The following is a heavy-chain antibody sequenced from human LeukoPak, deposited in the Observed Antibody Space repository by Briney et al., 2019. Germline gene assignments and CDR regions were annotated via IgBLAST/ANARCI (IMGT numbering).Heavy chain of an antibody. J-gene: IGHJ4*02. D-gene: IGHD6-13*01. Sequence: ASVKVSCKASGYTFTSYYMHWVRQAPGQGLEWMGIINPSGGSTNYAQKFQGRVTVTRDMSTSTVYMELSSLRSEDTAVYYCTRPLAGDGTAAAQFASWGQGTLVTVSS. CDR1: GYTFTSYY. CDR3: TRPLAGDGTAAAQFAS. CDR2: INPSGGST. V-gene: IGHV1-46*01.